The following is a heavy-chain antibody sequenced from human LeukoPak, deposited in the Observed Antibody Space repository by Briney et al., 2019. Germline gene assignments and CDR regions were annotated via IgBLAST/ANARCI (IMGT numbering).Heavy chain of an antibody. CDR3: ARAGSYGSFDY. Sequence: GGSLRLSCAASGFTFSSYEMDWVRQAPGKGLEWVSYISSSGSTTYYADSVKGRFTISRDNAKNSLYLQMNSLRAEDTAVYYCARAGSYGSFDYWGQGTLVTVSS. J-gene: IGHJ4*02. D-gene: IGHD5-18*01. CDR2: ISSSGSTT. CDR1: GFTFSSYE. V-gene: IGHV3-48*03.